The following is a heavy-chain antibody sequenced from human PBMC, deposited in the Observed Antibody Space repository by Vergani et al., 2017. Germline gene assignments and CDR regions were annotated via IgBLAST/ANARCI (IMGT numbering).Heavy chain of an antibody. CDR1: GGSINSHNYY. CDR3: WRGSCLDGSCYKTLLDD. V-gene: IGHV4-61*02. J-gene: IGHJ4*02. CDR2: IHTSGST. D-gene: IGHD3-22*01. Sequence: QVQLQESGPGLVKPSQTLSLTCTVSGGSINSHNYYWSWIRQPAGKGLEWIGRIHTSGSTNYNPSLKSRVTMSEDTSKNQFSLYLTSVTAADTAVYFCWRGSCLDGSCYKTLLDDWGQGILVTVAS.